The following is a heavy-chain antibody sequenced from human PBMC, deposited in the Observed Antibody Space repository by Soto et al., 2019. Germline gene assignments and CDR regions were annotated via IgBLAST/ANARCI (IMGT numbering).Heavy chain of an antibody. Sequence: SVKFSCKASGGTLGSYAISWVRQAHGQGLEWMGGIIPIFGTANYAQKFQGRVTITADESTSTAYMELSSVTAADTAVYSCARVEHNILGNRPFDYWGQVTLVIVFS. V-gene: IGHV1-69*13. CDR3: ARVEHNILGNRPFDY. D-gene: IGHD3-16*01. J-gene: IGHJ4*02. CDR1: GGTLGSYA. CDR2: IIPIFGTA.